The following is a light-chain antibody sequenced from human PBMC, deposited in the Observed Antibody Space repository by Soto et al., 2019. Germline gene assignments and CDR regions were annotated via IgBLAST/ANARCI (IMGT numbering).Light chain of an antibody. Sequence: QSVLTQPPSASGTPGQRVTISCSGSSSDIGSNPVNWYQQLPGKAPKLLIYSNNQRPSGVPDRFSGSKSGTSASLAISGLQSEDEADYYCAAWDDSLNGPVFGGGTKVTVL. CDR2: SNN. CDR3: AAWDDSLNGPV. J-gene: IGLJ3*02. V-gene: IGLV1-44*01. CDR1: SSDIGSNP.